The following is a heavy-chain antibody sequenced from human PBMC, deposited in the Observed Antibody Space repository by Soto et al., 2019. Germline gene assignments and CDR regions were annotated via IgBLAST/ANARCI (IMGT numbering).Heavy chain of an antibody. CDR3: AKGYGHTAPFAY. Sequence: HPGGSLRLSCAASGFTFITYGMHWVRQAPGKGLEWVALISNDGSDDHYADSVKGRFTISRDNSKNTLYLQMNSLRAEDTAVYYCAKGYGHTAPFAYWGQGTLVTVSS. CDR1: GFTFITYG. D-gene: IGHD3-10*01. J-gene: IGHJ4*02. V-gene: IGHV3-30*18. CDR2: ISNDGSDD.